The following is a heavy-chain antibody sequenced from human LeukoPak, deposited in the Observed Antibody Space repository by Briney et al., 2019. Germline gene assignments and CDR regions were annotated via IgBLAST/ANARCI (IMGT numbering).Heavy chain of an antibody. J-gene: IGHJ4*02. CDR2: IRYDGSNK. CDR1: GFTFSTYV. V-gene: IGHV3-30*02. CDR3: AKDEGRKDIVVVPAAPEY. D-gene: IGHD2-2*01. Sequence: PGGSLRLSCAASGFTFSTYVMHWVRQAPGKGLEWVAFIRYDGSNKYYADSVKGRFTISRDNSKNTLYLQMNSLRAEDTAVYYCAKDEGRKDIVVVPAAPEYWGQGTLVTVSS.